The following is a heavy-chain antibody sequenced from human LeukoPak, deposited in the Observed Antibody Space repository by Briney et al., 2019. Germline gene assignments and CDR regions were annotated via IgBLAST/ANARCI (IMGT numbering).Heavy chain of an antibody. D-gene: IGHD2/OR15-2a*01. Sequence: ASVKVSCKASGYTFTSFDINWVRQATGQGLERMGWMNPNNDNTGYAQKFQGRVTITRNTSITTAYMELNSLRSEDTAVYYCARGSMGQSYYYYMDVWGKGTTVTVSS. V-gene: IGHV1-8*03. J-gene: IGHJ6*03. CDR2: MNPNNDNT. CDR1: GYTFTSFD. CDR3: ARGSMGQSYYYYMDV.